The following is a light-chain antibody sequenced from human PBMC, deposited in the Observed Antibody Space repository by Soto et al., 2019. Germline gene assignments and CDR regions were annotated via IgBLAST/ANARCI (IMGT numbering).Light chain of an antibody. Sequence: EIVLTQSPGTLSLSPGVRATLSCRASQSVSSNYLAWFQQKPGQAPRLLIYDASNRATGIPARFSGSGSGTDFTLTISSLEPEDFAVYYCQQRSNWPPITFGQGARLEIK. J-gene: IGKJ5*01. CDR2: DAS. V-gene: IGKV3-11*01. CDR3: QQRSNWPPIT. CDR1: QSVSSNY.